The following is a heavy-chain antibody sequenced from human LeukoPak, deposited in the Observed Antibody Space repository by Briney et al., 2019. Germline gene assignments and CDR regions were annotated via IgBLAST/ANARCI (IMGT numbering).Heavy chain of an antibody. Sequence: ASVKVSCKASGYTFTSYAMHWVRQAPGQRLEWMGWINAGNGNTKYSQEFQGRVTMTRDMSTSTVYMELSSLRSEDTAVYYCARDLGVGSNSLDYWGQGTLVTVSP. D-gene: IGHD1-26*01. J-gene: IGHJ4*02. CDR3: ARDLGVGSNSLDY. V-gene: IGHV1-3*03. CDR1: GYTFTSYA. CDR2: INAGNGNT.